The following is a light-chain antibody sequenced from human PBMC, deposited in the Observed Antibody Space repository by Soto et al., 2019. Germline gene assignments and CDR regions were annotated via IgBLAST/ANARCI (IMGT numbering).Light chain of an antibody. V-gene: IGKV2-24*01. Sequence: DIVLTQTPLSSPVTLGQPASISCRSSQSLVHSDGNTYLSWFHQRPGQPPRLLIDKVSNRFSGXSXRXXGIGAGTAFTLKINRVEAEAVAIYFCMQATQYRPYTFGPGTKLEIK. CDR3: MQATQYRPYT. CDR2: KVS. CDR1: QSLVHSDGNTY. J-gene: IGKJ2*01.